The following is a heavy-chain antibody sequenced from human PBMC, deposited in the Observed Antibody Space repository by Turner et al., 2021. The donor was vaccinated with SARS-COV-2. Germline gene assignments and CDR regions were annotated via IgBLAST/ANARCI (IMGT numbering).Heavy chain of an antibody. Sequence: EVQLVESGGGLVQSGGSLRLSCAASGFNFRIYLMHWVRQPPGKGLVWVSRVNSDESSISYADSVKGRFTISRDNAKNTLFLQMNSLRADDTAIYYCTSDPVGYNYGCFDFWGQGTPVTVSS. CDR1: GFNFRIYL. J-gene: IGHJ4*02. D-gene: IGHD3-10*01. CDR2: VNSDESSI. V-gene: IGHV3-74*01. CDR3: TSDPVGYNYGCFDF.